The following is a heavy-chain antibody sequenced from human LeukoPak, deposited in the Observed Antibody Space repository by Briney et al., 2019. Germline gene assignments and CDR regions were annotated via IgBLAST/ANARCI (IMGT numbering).Heavy chain of an antibody. CDR1: GGSMRGFY. D-gene: IGHD3-9*01. J-gene: IGHJ4*02. CDR3: ARWNYDILTGYRYFDY. Sequence: SETLSLTCTVSGGSMRGFYWSWIRQPPGKGLEWIGYFYYSRDTNYNPALKSRVTISVNTSKNQFSLEVNSLTAADTAVYYCARWNYDILTGYRYFDYWGQGTLVTVSS. V-gene: IGHV4-59*01. CDR2: FYYSRDT.